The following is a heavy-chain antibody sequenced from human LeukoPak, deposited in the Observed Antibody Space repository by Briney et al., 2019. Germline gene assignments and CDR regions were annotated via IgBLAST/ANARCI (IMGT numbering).Heavy chain of an antibody. V-gene: IGHV4-39*07. D-gene: IGHD3-22*01. CDR2: IYYSGST. CDR1: GGSISSSSYY. J-gene: IGHJ4*02. Sequence: SETLSLTCTVSGGSISSSSYYWGWIRQPPGKGLEWIESIYYSGSTYYNPSLKSRVTISVDTSKNQFSLKLSSVTAADTAVYYCAREGSEGYYDSSGTVDYWGQGTLVTVSS. CDR3: AREGSEGYYDSSGTVDY.